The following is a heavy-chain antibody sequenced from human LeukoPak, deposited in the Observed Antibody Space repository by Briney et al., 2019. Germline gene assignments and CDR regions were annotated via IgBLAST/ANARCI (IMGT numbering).Heavy chain of an antibody. CDR3: ARIRCGHSGSVCYNH. V-gene: IGHV4-34*01. D-gene: IGHD3-9*01. Sequence: PSETLSLTCGVFGVSINDYYWSWIRQSPGKGLEWIGEISHTEGTRYNPSLESRVTMSVGTSENQLSLKLIFVAAADTAVYYCARIRCGHSGSVCYNHWGLGTLVTVSS. CDR2: ISHTEGT. J-gene: IGHJ4*02. CDR1: GVSINDYY.